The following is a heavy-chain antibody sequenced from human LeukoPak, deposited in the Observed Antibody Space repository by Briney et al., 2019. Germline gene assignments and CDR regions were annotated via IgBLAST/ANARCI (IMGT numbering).Heavy chain of an antibody. CDR2: RKGDASET. V-gene: IGHV3-7*01. CDR1: GFTLGTSR. J-gene: IGHJ4*02. CDR3: AKPLYY. Sequence: GGPLTLSCAPSGFTLGTSRMVCARHARGGGVEWVANRKGDASETNNGDSAKGQFTISRDNPKNSLYLQMDSLRVEDTAIYYCAKPLYYWGQGALVTVSS.